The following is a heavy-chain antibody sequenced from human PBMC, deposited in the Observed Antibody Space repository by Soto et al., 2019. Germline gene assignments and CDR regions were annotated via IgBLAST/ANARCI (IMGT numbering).Heavy chain of an antibody. J-gene: IGHJ6*02. Sequence: QVQLVQSGAEVKKPGSSVKVSCKASGGTFSSYAISWVRQAPGQGLEWMGGIIPIFGTANYAQKVQGRVTITADESTSTAYMELSSLRSEDTAVYYCARGYCSSTSCFSPYYYYGMDVWGQGTTVTVSS. D-gene: IGHD2-2*01. CDR3: ARGYCSSTSCFSPYYYYGMDV. CDR2: IIPIFGTA. V-gene: IGHV1-69*01. CDR1: GGTFSSYA.